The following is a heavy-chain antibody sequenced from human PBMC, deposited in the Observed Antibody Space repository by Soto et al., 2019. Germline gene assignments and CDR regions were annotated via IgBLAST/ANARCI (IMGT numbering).Heavy chain of an antibody. J-gene: IGHJ6*02. CDR2: ISYDGSNT. V-gene: IGHV3-30-3*01. D-gene: IGHD6-13*01. Sequence: QVQLVESGGGVVQPGRSLRLSCAASGFTFSSYAMHWVRQAPGKGLEWVAVISYDGSNTYYADSVKGLFTISRDNFKNRLYLQMNSLRAEDTAVYYCARDLGAYSSSGRYYYGMAVWGQGTTVTVSS. CDR1: GFTFSSYA. CDR3: ARDLGAYSSSGRYYYGMAV.